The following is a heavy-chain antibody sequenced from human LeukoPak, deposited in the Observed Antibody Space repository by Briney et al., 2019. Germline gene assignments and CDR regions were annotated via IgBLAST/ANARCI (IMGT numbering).Heavy chain of an antibody. CDR1: GGSFSGYY. CDR3: ARSYYYDSSALDY. J-gene: IGHJ4*02. V-gene: IGHV4-34*01. CDR2: INHSGST. D-gene: IGHD3-22*01. Sequence: SETLSLTCAVYGGSFSGYYWSWIRQPPWKGPALIGEINHSGSTNYNPSLKSRVTISVDTSKNQFSLKLSSVTAADTAVYYCARSYYYDSSALDYWGQGTLVTVSS.